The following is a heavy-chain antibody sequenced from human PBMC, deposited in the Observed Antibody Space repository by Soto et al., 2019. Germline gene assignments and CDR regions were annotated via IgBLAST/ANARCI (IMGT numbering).Heavy chain of an antibody. D-gene: IGHD1-1*01. J-gene: IGHJ3*02. V-gene: IGHV4-31*02. CDR3: AQAPVFTGGDGFDI. CDR2: MYYSGNT. Sequence: QVRLQEWGPGLVKPSQTLSLKCSVSGGSITTGGRYWSWIRQLPGKGPEWLGDMYYSGNTYYNASLKSRVTISVEAAKNQCSLKLSSVTAADPAVYYCAQAPVFTGGDGFDIWGQGRLVTVSS. CDR1: GGSITTGGRY.